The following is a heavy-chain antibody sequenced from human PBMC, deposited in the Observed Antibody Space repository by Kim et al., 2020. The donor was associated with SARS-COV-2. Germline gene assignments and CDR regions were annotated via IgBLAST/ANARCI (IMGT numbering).Heavy chain of an antibody. Sequence: SQKFQGRVTITRDTSASTAYMELSSLRSEDTAVYYCARGPHSYRLCYFDYWGQGTLVTVSS. CDR3: ARGPHSYRLCYFDY. D-gene: IGHD1-26*01. V-gene: IGHV1-3*01. J-gene: IGHJ4*02.